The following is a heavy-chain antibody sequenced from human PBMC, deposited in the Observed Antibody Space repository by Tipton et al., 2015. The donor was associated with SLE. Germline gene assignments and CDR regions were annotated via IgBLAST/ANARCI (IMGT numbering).Heavy chain of an antibody. V-gene: IGHV4-61*02. CDR3: ARGGGSYYDY. D-gene: IGHD1-26*01. CDR1: GGSISSSSYY. CDR2: VYSSGGT. J-gene: IGHJ4*02. Sequence: TLSLTCTVSGGSISSSSYYWGRIRQPPGKGLEWIGRVYSSGGTIYNPSIKSRITLSLDTSKNQFSLRVNSATAADTAVYYCARGGGSYYDYWGQGTLVTVSS.